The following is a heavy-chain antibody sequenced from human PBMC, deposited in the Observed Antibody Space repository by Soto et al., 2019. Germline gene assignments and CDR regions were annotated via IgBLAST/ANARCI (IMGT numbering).Heavy chain of an antibody. D-gene: IGHD6-19*01. CDR1: GFTFSSYG. J-gene: IGHJ4*02. CDR3: AKAYSTGWSEGYFDY. V-gene: IGHV3-23*01. Sequence: GGSLRLSCAASGFTFSSYGMHWVRQAPGKGLEWVSSISGSYGSNYADSVKGRFTISGDSSKNTLYLHMNNLRAEDTAIYYCAKAYSTGWSEGYFDYWGQGTLVTVSS. CDR2: ISGSYGS.